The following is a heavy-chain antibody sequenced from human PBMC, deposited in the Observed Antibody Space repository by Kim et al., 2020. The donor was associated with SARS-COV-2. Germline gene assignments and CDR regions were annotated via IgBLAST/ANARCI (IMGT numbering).Heavy chain of an antibody. CDR3: ARNAHYAWFDP. D-gene: IGHD4-17*01. V-gene: IGHV1-18*01. Sequence: NYAQKLQGRVAKTTDTSASTAYMELRSLRSDDTAVYDCARNAHYAWFDPWGQGTLVTVSS. J-gene: IGHJ5*02.